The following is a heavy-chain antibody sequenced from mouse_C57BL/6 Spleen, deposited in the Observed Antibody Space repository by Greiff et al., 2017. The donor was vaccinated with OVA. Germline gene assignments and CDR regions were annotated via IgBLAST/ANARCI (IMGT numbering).Heavy chain of an antibody. V-gene: IGHV5-6*01. CDR3: ARQTELGVFSDY. J-gene: IGHJ2*01. CDR1: GFTFSSYG. D-gene: IGHD4-1*01. CDR2: ISSGGSYT. Sequence: EVMLVESGGDLVKPGGSLKLSCAASGFTFSSYGMSWVRQTPDKRLEWVATISSGGSYTYYPDSVKGRFTISRDNAKNTLYLQMSSLKSEDTAMYYCARQTELGVFSDYWGQGTTLTVSS.